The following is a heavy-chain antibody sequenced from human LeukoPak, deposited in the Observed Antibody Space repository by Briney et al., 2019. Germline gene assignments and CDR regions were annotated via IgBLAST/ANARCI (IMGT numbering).Heavy chain of an antibody. D-gene: IGHD2-2*01. J-gene: IGHJ4*02. CDR1: GGSFSGYY. CDR3: ARSRRETYCSSTSCAKYYFDY. CDR2: INDGGST. Sequence: KASETLSLTCAVDGGSFSGYYWRWLRQPPGKGREWIGEINDGGSTNYNPSLKGRVTISVDTSKNQFSLQLSSVTAADTAVYYCARSRRETYCSSTSCAKYYFDYWGQGTLVTVSS. V-gene: IGHV4-34*01.